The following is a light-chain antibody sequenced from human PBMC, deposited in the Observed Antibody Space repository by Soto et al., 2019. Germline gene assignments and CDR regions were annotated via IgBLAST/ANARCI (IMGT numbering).Light chain of an antibody. V-gene: IGKV3-20*01. CDR3: LQYGRSPYT. CDR1: QSVRSSY. CDR2: DTS. J-gene: IGKJ2*01. Sequence: EMVLTQSPGTLSLSPGERVTLSCRASQSVRSSYLAWYQQKPGQAPRLLIHDTSSRATGTPDRFSGSGSATDFTLTLSRLEPEDFAVYYCLQYGRSPYTFGLGTKLEI.